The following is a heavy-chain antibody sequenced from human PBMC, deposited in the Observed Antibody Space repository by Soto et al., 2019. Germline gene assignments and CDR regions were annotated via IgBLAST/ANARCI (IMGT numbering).Heavy chain of an antibody. D-gene: IGHD3-3*01. CDR3: ARELVFGVVTLAYYYYYGMDV. Sequence: ASVKVSCKASGYTFTSYYMHWVRQAPGQGLEWMGIINPSGGSTSYAQKFQGRVTMTRDTSTSTVYMELSSLRSEDTAVYYCARELVFGVVTLAYYYYYGMDVWGQGTTVTVS. V-gene: IGHV1-46*01. CDR1: GYTFTSYY. J-gene: IGHJ6*02. CDR2: INPSGGST.